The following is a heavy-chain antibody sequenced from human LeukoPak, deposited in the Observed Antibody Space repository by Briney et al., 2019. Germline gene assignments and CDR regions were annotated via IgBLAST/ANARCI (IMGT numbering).Heavy chain of an antibody. CDR3: TRVIVRTTYYYLDY. CDR1: AFTFSAYT. J-gene: IGHJ4*02. V-gene: IGHV3-21*01. D-gene: IGHD1-26*01. Sequence: GGSLRLSCAASAFTFSAYTMNWVRQAPGKGLEWVSYISSDNGYIYYAASVKGRFTISKDNAKNSLYLQINSLRAEDTSLYYCTRVIVRTTYYYLDYWGQGTLVTVSS. CDR2: ISSDNGYI.